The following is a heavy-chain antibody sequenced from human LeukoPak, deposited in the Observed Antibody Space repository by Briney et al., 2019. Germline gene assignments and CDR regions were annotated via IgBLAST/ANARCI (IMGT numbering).Heavy chain of an antibody. D-gene: IGHD2-2*02. Sequence: PSQTLSLTCTVSGGSISSGSYYWSWIRQPAGKGLEWIGRIYTSGSTNYNPSLKSRVTISVDTSKNQFSLKLSSVTAADTAVYYCARVDCSSTSCYTEGDAFDIWGQGTMATVSS. V-gene: IGHV4-61*02. CDR2: IYTSGST. J-gene: IGHJ3*02. CDR3: ARVDCSSTSCYTEGDAFDI. CDR1: GGSISSGSYY.